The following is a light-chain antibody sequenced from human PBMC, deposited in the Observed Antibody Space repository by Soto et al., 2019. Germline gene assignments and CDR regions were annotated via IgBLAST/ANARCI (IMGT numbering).Light chain of an antibody. CDR1: QTVLNSSNNKNY. V-gene: IGKV4-1*01. CDR2: WAS. CDR3: HQRQYWPPIT. Sequence: DIVMTQSPDSLTVSLGERATINCKSTQTVLNSSNNKNYLAWYQQKPGQPPRLLIHWASTRDSGVPARFSGSGSGTDFTLTIISIEPEDFAVYDCHQRQYWPPITFGQGTRLDIK. J-gene: IGKJ5*01.